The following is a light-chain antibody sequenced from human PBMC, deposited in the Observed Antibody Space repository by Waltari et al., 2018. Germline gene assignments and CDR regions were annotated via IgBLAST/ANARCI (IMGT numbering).Light chain of an antibody. J-gene: IGLJ3*02. CDR3: SSYAICRPWV. Sequence: QSALTQPASVSGSPGQSITISCTGTSSDVGGYNYVSWYQHHPGKAPKLMIYGVSNRPSGVSNRFSGSKSGNTASLTISGLQAEDEGDYYCSSYAICRPWVFGGGTKLTVL. V-gene: IGLV2-14*01. CDR2: GVS. CDR1: SSDVGGYNY.